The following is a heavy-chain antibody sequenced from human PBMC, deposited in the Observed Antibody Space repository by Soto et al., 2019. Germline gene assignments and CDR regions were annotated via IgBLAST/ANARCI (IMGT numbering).Heavy chain of an antibody. CDR3: ARHLGEVATAEYCYYYMDV. CDR2: IYPGDSDT. J-gene: IGHJ6*03. CDR1: GYSFTSYW. Sequence: PGESLKISCKGSGYSFTSYWIGWVRQMPGKGLEWMGIIYPGDSDTRYSPSFQGQVTISADKSISTAYLQWSSLKASDTAMYYCARHLGEVATAEYCYYYMDVWGKGSRVTISS. D-gene: IGHD5-12*01. V-gene: IGHV5-51*01.